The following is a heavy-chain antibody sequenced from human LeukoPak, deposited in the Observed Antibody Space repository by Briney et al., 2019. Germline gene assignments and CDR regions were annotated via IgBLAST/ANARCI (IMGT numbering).Heavy chain of an antibody. Sequence: SETLSLPRTVSGGSLSSGDYYWSWIRQPPAKGLERIGSIYYSGSTYYHPSLKSRVTISVDTSKNQFSLKLSSVTAADTAVYYCARWSGVVVPAAIRRGFDYWGQGTLVTVSS. CDR3: ARWSGVVVPAAIRRGFDY. CDR2: IYYSGST. D-gene: IGHD2-2*02. J-gene: IGHJ4*02. V-gene: IGHV4-30-4*08. CDR1: GGSLSSGDYY.